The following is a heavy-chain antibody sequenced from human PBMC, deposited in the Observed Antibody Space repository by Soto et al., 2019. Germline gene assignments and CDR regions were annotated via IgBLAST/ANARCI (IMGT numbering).Heavy chain of an antibody. D-gene: IGHD4-4*01. Sequence: QVQLQESGPGLVKPSETLSLTCTVSGGSISTYYWSWIRQPPGKGLEWIGYIYYIGSTNYNPSLKSRVTLSVDTSKNQFSLKLSSVTAADTAVYYCAGLLTTAQNYFYGMDVWGPGTTVTVFS. CDR1: GGSISTYY. CDR3: AGLLTTAQNYFYGMDV. J-gene: IGHJ6*02. V-gene: IGHV4-59*08. CDR2: IYYIGST.